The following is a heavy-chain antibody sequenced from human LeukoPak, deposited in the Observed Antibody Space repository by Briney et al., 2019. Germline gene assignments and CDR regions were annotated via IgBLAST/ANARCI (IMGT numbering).Heavy chain of an antibody. CDR2: IYSGGST. CDR3: ARSVEVDAFDI. CDR1: GFTFSSNY. Sequence: GGSLRLSCAASGFTFSSNYMSWVRQAPGKGLEWVSVIYSGGSTYYADSVKGRFTISRDNSKNTLYLQMNSLRAEDTAVYYCARSVEVDAFDIWGQGTMVTVSS. D-gene: IGHD5/OR15-5a*01. V-gene: IGHV3-53*01. J-gene: IGHJ3*02.